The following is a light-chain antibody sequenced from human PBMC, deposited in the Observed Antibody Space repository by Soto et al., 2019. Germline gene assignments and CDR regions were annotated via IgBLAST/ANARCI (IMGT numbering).Light chain of an antibody. CDR3: CSFTGNSFV. V-gene: IGLV2-11*01. CDR1: SSDVGRYAY. J-gene: IGLJ1*01. Sequence: QSALTQPRSVSGSPGQSVTISCAGTSSDVGRYAYVSWYQQHPGKVPKLMMYDVGNRPSGVPDRFSGSKSGNTASLTISGLQAEDEADYYCCSFTGNSFVFGTGTKLTVL. CDR2: DVG.